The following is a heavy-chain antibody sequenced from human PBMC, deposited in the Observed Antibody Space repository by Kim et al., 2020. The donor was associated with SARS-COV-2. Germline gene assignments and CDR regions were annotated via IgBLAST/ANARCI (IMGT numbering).Heavy chain of an antibody. D-gene: IGHD6-13*01. V-gene: IGHV4-59*01. CDR3: ARESREYSSSWYGWFDP. Sequence: SETLSLTCTVSGGSISSYYWSWIRQPPGKGLEWIGYIYYSGSTNYNPSLKSRVTISVDTSKNQFSLKLSSVTAADTAVYYCARESREYSSSWYGWFDPWGQGTLVTVSS. J-gene: IGHJ5*02. CDR1: GGSISSYY. CDR2: IYYSGST.